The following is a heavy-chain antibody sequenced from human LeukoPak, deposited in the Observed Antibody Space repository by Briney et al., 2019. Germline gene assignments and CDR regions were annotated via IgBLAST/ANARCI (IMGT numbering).Heavy chain of an antibody. V-gene: IGHV1-69*13. Sequence: GASVNVSCKASGGDFSTYTINWVRPAPGQGLEWMGGIIPIFHTANYAHKFQGRVTITADESARTAYMELSSLGSDDTAVYYCARDHDSNVYYAQFAYWGQGTLVTVSS. D-gene: IGHD3-22*01. CDR3: ARDHDSNVYYAQFAY. CDR2: IIPIFHTA. CDR1: GGDFSTYT. J-gene: IGHJ4*02.